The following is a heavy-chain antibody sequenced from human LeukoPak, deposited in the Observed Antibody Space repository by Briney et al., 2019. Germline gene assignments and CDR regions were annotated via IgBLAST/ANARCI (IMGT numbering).Heavy chain of an antibody. CDR2: IYTSGST. CDR1: GGSISSGSYY. J-gene: IGHJ5*02. V-gene: IGHV4-61*02. D-gene: IGHD3-9*01. Sequence: SQTLSLACTVSGGSISSGSYYWSWIRQPAGKGLEWIGRIYTSGSTNYNPSLKSRVTISVDTSKNQFSLKLSSVTAADTAVYYCVREKDYDILTGFLTYYNWFDPWGQGTLVTVSS. CDR3: VREKDYDILTGFLTYYNWFDP.